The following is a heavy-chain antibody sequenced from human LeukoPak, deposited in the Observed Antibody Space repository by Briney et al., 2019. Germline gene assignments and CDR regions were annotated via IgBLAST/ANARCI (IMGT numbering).Heavy chain of an antibody. J-gene: IGHJ4*02. Sequence: SETLSLTCAVYGGSFSGYYWSWIRQPPGKGLEWIGEINHCGSTNYNPSLKSRVTISVDTSKNQFSLKLSSVTAADTAVYYCARWASSSWYIYYFDYWGQGTLVTVSS. V-gene: IGHV4-34*01. CDR2: INHCGST. CDR1: GGSFSGYY. CDR3: ARWASSSWYIYYFDY. D-gene: IGHD6-13*01.